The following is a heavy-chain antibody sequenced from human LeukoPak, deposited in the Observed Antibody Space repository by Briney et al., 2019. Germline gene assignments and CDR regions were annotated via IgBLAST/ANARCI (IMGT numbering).Heavy chain of an antibody. Sequence: SETLSLTRTVSGGSISSSSYYWGWIRQPPGKGLEWIGSIYYSGSTYYNPSLKSRVTISVDTSKNQFSLKLSSVTAADTAVYYCARRVISEFSIDKGNWLDPSGQGTLVTVSS. V-gene: IGHV4-39*07. CDR2: IYYSGST. CDR3: ARRVISEFSIDKGNWLDP. CDR1: GGSISSSSYY. D-gene: IGHD3-3*02. J-gene: IGHJ5*02.